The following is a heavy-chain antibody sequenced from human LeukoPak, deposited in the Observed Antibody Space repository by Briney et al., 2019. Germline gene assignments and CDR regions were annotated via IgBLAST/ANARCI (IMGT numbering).Heavy chain of an antibody. CDR3: AKESDRGYYSEGPRN. Sequence: PGGSLTLSCAASGFVLSDYGMHWARQAPGKGLEWVAFVRYDGSSEYYLGSVKGRFTISRDKSKNTMYLQMNSLRVEDTVVYSCAKESDRGYYSEGPRNWGQGTLVTVSS. D-gene: IGHD5-12*01. J-gene: IGHJ4*02. CDR1: GFVLSDYG. CDR2: VRYDGSSE. V-gene: IGHV3-30*02.